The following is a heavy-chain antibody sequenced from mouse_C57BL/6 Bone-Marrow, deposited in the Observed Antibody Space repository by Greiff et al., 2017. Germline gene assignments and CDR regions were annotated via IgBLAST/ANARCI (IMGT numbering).Heavy chain of an antibody. D-gene: IGHD4-1*01. Sequence: EVQLQQSGPELVKPGASVMIPCKASGYTFTDYNMDWVKQSHGKSLEWIGDINPNNGGTIYNQKFKGKATLTVDKSSSTAYMELRSLTSEDTAVYYCARRWDGFDYWGQGTTLTVSS. J-gene: IGHJ2*01. CDR3: ARRWDGFDY. CDR2: INPNNGGT. V-gene: IGHV1-18*01. CDR1: GYTFTDYN.